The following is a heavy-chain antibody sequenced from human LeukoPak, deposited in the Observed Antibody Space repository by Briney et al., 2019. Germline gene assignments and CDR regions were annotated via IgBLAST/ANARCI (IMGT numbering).Heavy chain of an antibody. Sequence: GGSLRLSCAASGFTFSSYWMSWVRQAPGKGLEWVANIKQDGSEKYYVDSVKGRFTISRDNAKNSLYLQMNSLRAEDTAVYYLSKGHLFLVITTITSFYYWGQGTLVTGSS. CDR2: IKQDGSEK. CDR1: GFTFSSYW. D-gene: IGHD4-11*01. CDR3: SKGHLFLVITTITSFYY. J-gene: IGHJ4*02. V-gene: IGHV3-7*01.